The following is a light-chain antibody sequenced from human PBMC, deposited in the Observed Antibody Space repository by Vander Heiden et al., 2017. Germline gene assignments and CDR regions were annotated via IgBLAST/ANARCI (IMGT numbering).Light chain of an antibody. J-gene: IGLJ2*01. CDR1: KLGDKY. CDR3: QAWDSSTYVV. CDR2: QDS. Sequence: SSELTQPPSVSVSPGQTASIPCSGDKLGDKYACWYQQKPGQYPVLVIYQDSKRPSGIPERFSGSNSGNTATLTISGTQAMDAADYYCQAWDSSTYVVFGGGTKLTVL. V-gene: IGLV3-1*01.